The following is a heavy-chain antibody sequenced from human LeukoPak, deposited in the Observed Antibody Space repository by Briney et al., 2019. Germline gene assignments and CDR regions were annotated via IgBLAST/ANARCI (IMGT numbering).Heavy chain of an antibody. CDR3: ARWYYYGSGSSQ. J-gene: IGHJ4*02. CDR2: INHSGST. CDR1: GGSFNGYY. Sequence: SETLSLTCAVYGGSFNGYYWSWIRQPPGKGLEWIGEINHSGSTNYNPSLKSRVTISVDTSKNQFSLKLSSVTAADTAVYYCARWYYYGSGSSQWGQGTLVTVSS. V-gene: IGHV4-34*01. D-gene: IGHD3-10*01.